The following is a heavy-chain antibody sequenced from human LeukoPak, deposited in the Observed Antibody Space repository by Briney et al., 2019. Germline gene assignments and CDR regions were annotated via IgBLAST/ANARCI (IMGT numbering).Heavy chain of an antibody. J-gene: IGHJ4*02. CDR1: GFPFSSYW. Sequence: GGSLRLSCAASGFPFSSYWMAWVRQAPGKGLEWVASIKQDGGETFYVDSVKGRFTISRDNAKNSLYLQMNSLRAGDTAVYYCTREDHSNYNYWGQGTLVTVPS. CDR3: TREDHSNYNY. V-gene: IGHV3-7*01. CDR2: IKQDGGET. D-gene: IGHD4-11*01.